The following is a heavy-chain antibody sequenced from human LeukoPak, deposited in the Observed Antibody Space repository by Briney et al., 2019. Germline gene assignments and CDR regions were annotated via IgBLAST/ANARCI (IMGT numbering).Heavy chain of an antibody. CDR1: GFSFSDFY. V-gene: IGHV3-11*01. Sequence: RGSLRLSCAASGFSFSDFYMSWIRQAPGGGLEWISYIGTRSDPIYYADSVKGRFTISRDDAKNSLYLQMNSLRDEDTAVYFCAREARGSGRDFDYWGQGILVTVSS. CDR3: AREARGSGRDFDY. J-gene: IGHJ4*02. CDR2: IGTRSDPI. D-gene: IGHD1-26*01.